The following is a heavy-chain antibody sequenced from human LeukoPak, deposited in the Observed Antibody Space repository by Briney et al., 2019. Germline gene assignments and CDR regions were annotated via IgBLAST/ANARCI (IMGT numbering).Heavy chain of an antibody. CDR2: ISGSGGST. V-gene: IGHV3-23*01. CDR1: GFTVSSNY. J-gene: IGHJ3*02. CDR3: ARGPSCTSTSCYVIGALDI. Sequence: GGSLRLSCAASGFTVSSNYMSWVRQAPGKGLEWVSAISGSGGSTYYADSVKGRFIISRDNSKNTLFLQMNSLRVDDMAVYYCARGPSCTSTSCYVIGALDIWGLGTTVTVSS. D-gene: IGHD2-2*01.